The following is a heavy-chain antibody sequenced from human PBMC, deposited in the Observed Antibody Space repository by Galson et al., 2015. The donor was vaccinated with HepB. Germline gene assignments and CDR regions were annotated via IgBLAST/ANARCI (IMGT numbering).Heavy chain of an antibody. Sequence: SVKVSCKASGYIFSSYGISWVRQAPGQGLEWMGWISAYNGNTNYAQKLQGRVTMTTDTSTRTAYMELRSLRSDDTAVYYCARDRIHKWGPFVDYWGQGTLVTVSS. J-gene: IGHJ4*02. CDR1: GYIFSSYG. CDR3: ARDRIHKWGPFVDY. CDR2: ISAYNGNT. D-gene: IGHD7-27*01. V-gene: IGHV1-18*01.